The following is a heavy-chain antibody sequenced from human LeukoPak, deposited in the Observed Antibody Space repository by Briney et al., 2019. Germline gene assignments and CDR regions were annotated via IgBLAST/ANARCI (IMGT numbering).Heavy chain of an antibody. CDR2: INSDRSST. CDR3: ARDRALPVAATPSGFDP. D-gene: IGHD2-15*01. V-gene: IGHV3-74*01. Sequence: GGSLRLSCAASGFTFSSYWMHWVRQAPGKGLVWVSRINSDRSSTSYADSVKGRFTISRDNAKNTLYLQMNSLRAEDTAVYYCARDRALPVAATPSGFDPWGQGTLVTVSS. CDR1: GFTFSSYW. J-gene: IGHJ5*02.